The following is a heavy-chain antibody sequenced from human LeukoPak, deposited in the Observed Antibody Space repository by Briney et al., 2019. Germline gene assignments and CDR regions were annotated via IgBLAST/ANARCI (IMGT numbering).Heavy chain of an antibody. CDR3: ARDPGHCTSSSCLGYYYGMDV. Sequence: SGGSLRLSCAASGFTFSNYGMHWVRQAPGKGLEWVALLWYDGSNKYYADSVKGRFTISRDNSENSVYLQMSSLRAEDTAVYYCARDPGHCTSSSCLGYYYGMDVWGQGTTVTVSS. J-gene: IGHJ6*02. V-gene: IGHV3-33*01. CDR1: GFTFSNYG. D-gene: IGHD2-21*01. CDR2: LWYDGSNK.